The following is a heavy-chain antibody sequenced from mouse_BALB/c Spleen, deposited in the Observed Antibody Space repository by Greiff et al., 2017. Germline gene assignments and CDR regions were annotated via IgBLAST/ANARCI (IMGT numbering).Heavy chain of an antibody. D-gene: IGHD1-1*01. V-gene: IGHV14-1*02. J-gene: IGHJ2*01. CDR2: IDPENGNT. Sequence: EVKLQESGAELVRPGALVKLSCKASGFNIKDYYMHWVKQRPEQGLEWIGWIDPENGNTIYDPKFQGKASITADTSSNTAYLQLSSLTSEDTAVYYCARVYYYYFDYWGQGTTLTVSS. CDR3: ARVYYYYFDY. CDR1: GFNIKDYY.